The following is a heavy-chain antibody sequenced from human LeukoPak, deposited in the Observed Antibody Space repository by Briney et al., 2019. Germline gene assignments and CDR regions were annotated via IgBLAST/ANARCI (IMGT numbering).Heavy chain of an antibody. CDR3: GRAFPPLRASSAGDL. Sequence: GGSLRLSCSASGFTFSDYDMNWIRQAPGKGLEWISAISGRSSHTYYGDSVKGRFSISRDNAKNLLYLQMNGLGAEDTAVYYCGRAFPPLRASSAGDLWGQGTLVTVSS. J-gene: IGHJ4*02. CDR2: ISGRSSHT. CDR1: GFTFSDYD. V-gene: IGHV3-21*06. D-gene: IGHD3-16*01.